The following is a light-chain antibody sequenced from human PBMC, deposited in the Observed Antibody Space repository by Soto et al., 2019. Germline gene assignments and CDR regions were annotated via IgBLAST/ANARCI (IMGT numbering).Light chain of an antibody. J-gene: IGLJ3*02. CDR2: EVS. CDR3: SSYRSSSTPGWV. CDR1: SSDVGNYKY. V-gene: IGLV2-14*01. Sequence: QSVLTQPASVSGSPGQSITISCTGTSSDVGNYKYVSWYQQHPGKAPKLMIYEVSNRPSGVSNRFSGSKSGNTASLTISGLQAEDEADYYCSSYRSSSTPGWVFGGGTKLTVL.